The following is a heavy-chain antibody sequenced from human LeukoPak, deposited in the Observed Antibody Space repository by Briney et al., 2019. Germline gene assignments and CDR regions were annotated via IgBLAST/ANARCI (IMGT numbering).Heavy chain of an antibody. D-gene: IGHD3-9*01. V-gene: IGHV3-23*01. CDR2: ISSRGGDT. J-gene: IGHJ4*02. CDR3: AQSGNFDWFDY. CDR1: GFSFSTYA. Sequence: PGGSLRLSCAASGFSFSTYAMSWVRQAPGKGLEWVSAISSRGGDTYYADSVKGRFTISRDNSNNTLCLQMNSLRAEDTAVYYCAQSGNFDWFDYWGQGTLVTVSS.